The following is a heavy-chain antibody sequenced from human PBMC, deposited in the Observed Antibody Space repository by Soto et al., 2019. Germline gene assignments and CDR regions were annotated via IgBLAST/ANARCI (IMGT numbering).Heavy chain of an antibody. CDR3: AGGYYDILTGVEEVGAFDI. V-gene: IGHV3-53*04. D-gene: IGHD3-9*01. CDR1: GFTVSSNY. Sequence: EVQLVESGGGLVQPGGSLRLSCAASGFTVSSNYMSWVRQAPGKGLEWVSVIYSGGSTYYADSVKGRFTISRHNSKNTLYLQMNSLRAEDTAVYYCAGGYYDILTGVEEVGAFDIWGRGTMVTVSS. CDR2: IYSGGST. J-gene: IGHJ3*02.